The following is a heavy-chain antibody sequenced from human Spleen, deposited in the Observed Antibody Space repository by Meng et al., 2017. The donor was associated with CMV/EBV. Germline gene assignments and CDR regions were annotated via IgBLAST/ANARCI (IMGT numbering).Heavy chain of an antibody. V-gene: IGHV1-69*10. CDR3: AVGYCSSTSCYLDY. J-gene: IGHJ4*02. CDR2: IIPILGIA. Sequence: SVKVSCKASGGTFSSYAISWVRQAPGHGLEWMGGIIPILGIANYAQKFQGRVTITADKSTGTAYMELSSLRSEDTAVYYCAVGYCSSTSCYLDYWGQGTLVTVSS. D-gene: IGHD2-2*01. CDR1: GGTFSSYA.